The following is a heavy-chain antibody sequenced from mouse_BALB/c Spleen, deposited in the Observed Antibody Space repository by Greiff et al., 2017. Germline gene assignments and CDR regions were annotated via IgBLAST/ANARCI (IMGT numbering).Heavy chain of an antibody. CDR3: ARREVRFPYAMDD. J-gene: IGHJ4*01. CDR1: GYSFTDYI. D-gene: IGHD2-14*01. V-gene: IGHV1-39*01. CDR2: INPYYGST. Sequence: VQLQQTGPELVKPGASVKISCKASGYSFTDYIMLWVKQSHGKSLEWIGNINPYYGSTSYNLKFKGKATLTVDKSSSTAYMQLNSLTSEDSAVYYCARREVRFPYAMDDWGQGTSVTVSS.